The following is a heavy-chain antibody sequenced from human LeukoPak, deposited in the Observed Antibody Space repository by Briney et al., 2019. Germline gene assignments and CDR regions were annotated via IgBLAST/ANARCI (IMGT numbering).Heavy chain of an antibody. D-gene: IGHD3-10*01. J-gene: IGHJ4*02. CDR2: IYYSGST. Sequence: SETLSLTCTVSGGSISSSSYYWGWIRQPPGKGLEWIGSIYYSGSTYYNPSLKSRVTISVDTSKNQFSLKLSSVTAAVTAVYYCARHVDRIERFGELLWGFDYWGQGTLVTVSS. CDR3: ARHVDRIERFGELLWGFDY. CDR1: GGSISSSSYY. V-gene: IGHV4-39*01.